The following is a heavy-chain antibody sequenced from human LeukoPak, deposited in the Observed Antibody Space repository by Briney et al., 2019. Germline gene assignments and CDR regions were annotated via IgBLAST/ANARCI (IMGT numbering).Heavy chain of an antibody. V-gene: IGHV3-33*01. Sequence: WGRKTKKKGLEWVAVIWYDGSNKYYADSVKGRFTISRDNSKNTLYLQMNSLRAEDTAVYYCAREGSGGIWSGYYTRAWGYYYYYMDVWGKGTTVTVSS. CDR3: AREGSGGIWSGYYTRAWGYYYYYMDV. J-gene: IGHJ6*03. D-gene: IGHD3-3*01. CDR2: IWYDGSNK.